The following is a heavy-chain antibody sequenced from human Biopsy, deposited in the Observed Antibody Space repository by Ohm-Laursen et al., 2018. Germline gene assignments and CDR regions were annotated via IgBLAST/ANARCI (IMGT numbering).Heavy chain of an antibody. J-gene: IGHJ5*02. D-gene: IGHD3-22*01. CDR1: GGYISNNNYY. Sequence: PSETLSLTCPVSGGYISNNNYYWGWIRQPPGKGLEWLGSIFYRGSTHYKPSLKSRVNISVDTSKNQFSLKLNSVTAADTAVYYCARDYDTSGYYYVSWGQGTLVTVSS. V-gene: IGHV4-39*01. CDR3: ARDYDTSGYYYVS. CDR2: IFYRGST.